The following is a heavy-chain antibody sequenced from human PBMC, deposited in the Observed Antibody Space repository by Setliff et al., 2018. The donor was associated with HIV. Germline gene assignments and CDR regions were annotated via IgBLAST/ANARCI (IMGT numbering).Heavy chain of an antibody. Sequence: SETLSLTCTVSGGSVSSGSYYWSWIRQPAGKGLQWIGRIYTSGSTNYNPSLKSRVTISVDTSKNQFSLKLNSVTAADTAVYYCARIIMPRGGAFDIWGQGTMVTVSS. D-gene: IGHD3-10*01. CDR2: IYTSGST. J-gene: IGHJ3*02. CDR1: GGSVSSGSYY. V-gene: IGHV4-61*02. CDR3: ARIIMPRGGAFDI.